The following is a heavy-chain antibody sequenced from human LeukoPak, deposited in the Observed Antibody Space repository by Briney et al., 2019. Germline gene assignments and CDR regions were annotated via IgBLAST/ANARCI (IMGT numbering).Heavy chain of an antibody. V-gene: IGHV3-23*01. Sequence: GGSLRLSCAASGFTFSDYAMNRVRQAPGKGLEWVSAISGSDGGAHYSDSVKGRFTISRDNSKNTLFLQMSSLRAEDTAIYYCAKNVALGYCSSTSCPIDPWGQGTLVTVSS. CDR1: GFTFSDYA. J-gene: IGHJ5*02. CDR2: ISGSDGGA. CDR3: AKNVALGYCSSTSCPIDP. D-gene: IGHD2-2*01.